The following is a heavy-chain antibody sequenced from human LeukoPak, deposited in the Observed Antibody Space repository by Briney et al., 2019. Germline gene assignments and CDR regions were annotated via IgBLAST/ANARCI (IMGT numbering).Heavy chain of an antibody. CDR3: ATGRTMARGLSE. Sequence: SSETLSLTCSVSGFSISGGNYWGCIRPAPGKGLEWIGSVYHSGTTHYSPSLKSRVTISADTSKNVYSLKLTSVTATDTAVYYCATGRTMARGLSEWGQGTLVTVSS. V-gene: IGHV4-38-2*02. J-gene: IGHJ4*02. D-gene: IGHD3-10*01. CDR1: GFSISGGNY. CDR2: VYHSGTT.